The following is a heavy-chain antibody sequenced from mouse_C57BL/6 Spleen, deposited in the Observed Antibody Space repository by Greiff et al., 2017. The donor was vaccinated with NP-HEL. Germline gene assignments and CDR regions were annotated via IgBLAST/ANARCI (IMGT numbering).Heavy chain of an antibody. J-gene: IGHJ2*01. CDR1: GYTFTSYW. D-gene: IGHD1-1*01. CDR3: ARRGLYGNVQYYFDY. Sequence: QVQLQQPGAELVRPGTSVKLSCKASGYTFTSYWMHWVKQRPGQGLEWIGVIDPSDSYTNYNQKFKGKATLTVDKSSSTAYMQLSSLTSEDSAVYYYARRGLYGNVQYYFDYWGQGTTLTVSS. CDR2: IDPSDSYT. V-gene: IGHV1-59*01.